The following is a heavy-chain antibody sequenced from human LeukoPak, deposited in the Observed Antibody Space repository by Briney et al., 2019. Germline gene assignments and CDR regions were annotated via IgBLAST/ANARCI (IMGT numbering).Heavy chain of an antibody. CDR2: INHSGST. CDR3: ARGSSGWYAIDY. CDR1: GGSLRGHF. D-gene: IGHD6-19*01. V-gene: IGHV4-34*01. Sequence: SETLSLTCAVSGGSLRGHFWTWIRQPPGMGLEWIGEINHSGSTNYNPSLKSRVTISVDTSKNQFSLKLSSVTAADTAVYYCARGSSGWYAIDYWGQGTLVTVSS. J-gene: IGHJ4*02.